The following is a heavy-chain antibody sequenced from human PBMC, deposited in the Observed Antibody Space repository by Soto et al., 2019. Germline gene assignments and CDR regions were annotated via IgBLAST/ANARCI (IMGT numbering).Heavy chain of an antibody. CDR2: IYWNDDK. CDR3: AHRPSGWYLFDY. CDR1: GFSLSTSGLG. J-gene: IGHJ4*02. Sequence: QITLKESGPTLVRPTQTLTLTCTFSGFSLSTSGLGVGWIRQPPGKALEWLALIYWNDDKRYSPSLKARLTLTKDTSKNQVVLTMTNMDPVYTATYYCAHRPSGWYLFDYWGQGTLVTVSS. D-gene: IGHD6-19*01. V-gene: IGHV2-5*01.